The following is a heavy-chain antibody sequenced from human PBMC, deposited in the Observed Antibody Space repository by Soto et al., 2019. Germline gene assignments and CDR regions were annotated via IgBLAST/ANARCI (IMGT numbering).Heavy chain of an antibody. CDR3: ARPLWRDDYNWGYFDL. CDR1: GFTFSGYA. D-gene: IGHD4-4*01. V-gene: IGHV3-30-3*01. CDR2: ISYDGSNK. J-gene: IGHJ2*01. Sequence: QVQLVESGGGVVQPGRSLRLSCAASGFTFSGYAMHWVRQAPGKGLVWVTVISYDGSNKYYADSVKGRFTISRDNSKNTLYLQMNSLRTEHAAVYYCARPLWRDDYNWGYFDLGGRGTLVTVSS.